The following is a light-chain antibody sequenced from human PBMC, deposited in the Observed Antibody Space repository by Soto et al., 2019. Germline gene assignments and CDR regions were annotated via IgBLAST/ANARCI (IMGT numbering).Light chain of an antibody. CDR3: QQFTSYPFT. CDR2: TVS. J-gene: IGKJ4*01. Sequence: DIQLTQSPSFLSASVGDRLTITCRASQDIRSSLAWYQQKPGKAPNLLIYTVSTWQSGVPSRFSGSRSGTEFTLTISSLQPEDFATYSCQQFTSYPFTFGGGTKVEI. V-gene: IGKV1-9*01. CDR1: QDIRSS.